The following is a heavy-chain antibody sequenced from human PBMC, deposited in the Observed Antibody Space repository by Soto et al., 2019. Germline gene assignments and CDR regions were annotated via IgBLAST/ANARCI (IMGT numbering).Heavy chain of an antibody. CDR1: GGTFSSYT. Sequence: QVQLVQSGAEVKKPGSSVKVSCKASGGTFSSYTISWVRQAPGQGLEWMGRIIPILGIANYAQKFQGRVTITADKSTSTAYMELSSLRSEDTAVYYCARMVRGVTCYYYGMDVWGQGTTVTVSS. V-gene: IGHV1-69*02. CDR3: ARMVRGVTCYYYGMDV. CDR2: IIPILGIA. D-gene: IGHD3-10*01. J-gene: IGHJ6*02.